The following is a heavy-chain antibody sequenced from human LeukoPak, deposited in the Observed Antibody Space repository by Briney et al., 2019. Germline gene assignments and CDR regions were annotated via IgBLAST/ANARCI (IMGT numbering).Heavy chain of an antibody. CDR1: GFTFSTYW. Sequence: PGGSLRLSCAASGFTFSTYWMSWVRQAPGKGLEGVANIKQDGSAEYYVDSVKGRFTISRDNPKKSLYLQMNSLRAEDTAVYYCARGGNSYGPYFDIWGQGTLVTVSS. D-gene: IGHD5-18*01. V-gene: IGHV3-7*01. J-gene: IGHJ4*02. CDR3: ARGGNSYGPYFDI. CDR2: IKQDGSAE.